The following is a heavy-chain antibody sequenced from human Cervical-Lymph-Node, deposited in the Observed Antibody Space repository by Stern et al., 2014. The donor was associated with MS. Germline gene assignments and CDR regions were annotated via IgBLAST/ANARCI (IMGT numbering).Heavy chain of an antibody. D-gene: IGHD6-19*01. CDR1: GASIRSSVYQ. CDR2: IFHNGTT. Sequence: QVQLQESGPGLVKPSETLSLTCTVSGASIRSSVYQWGWVRQPPGKGLEWIGNIFHNGTTYATPSLKGRVPISLDGSKNQFSLELNFVTAADTAVYYCLRVPHWLQVSPDRGENANFHFWGQGTLVIVSS. J-gene: IGHJ4*02. CDR3: LRVPHWLQVSPDRGENANFHF. V-gene: IGHV4-39*01.